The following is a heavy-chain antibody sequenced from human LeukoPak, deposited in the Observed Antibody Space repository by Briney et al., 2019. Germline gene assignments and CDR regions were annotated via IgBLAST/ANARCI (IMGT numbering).Heavy chain of an antibody. J-gene: IGHJ3*02. V-gene: IGHV3-23*01. D-gene: IGHD3-3*01. CDR1: GFTFSSYA. Sequence: GGSLRLSCAASGFTFSSYAMSWVRQAPGKGLEWVSAISGSGGSTYYADSVKGRFTISRDNSKNTLYLQMNSLRAEDTAVYYCAKEQVLRFLEWLFRGGAFDIWGQGTMVTVSS. CDR2: ISGSGGST. CDR3: AKEQVLRFLEWLFRGGAFDI.